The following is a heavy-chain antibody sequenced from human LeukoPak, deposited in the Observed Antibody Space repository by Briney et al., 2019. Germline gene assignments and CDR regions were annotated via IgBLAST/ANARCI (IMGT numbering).Heavy chain of an antibody. Sequence: GGSLILSCAASGFTFSSYDMHWVRQATGKGLECVSAIGTAGDPYYPGSVKGRFTISRENAKYSLYLQMNSLRAGDTAVYYCARASRLNFDKYYFYYWGQGTLVTVSS. CDR1: GFTFSSYD. J-gene: IGHJ4*02. CDR3: ARASRLNFDKYYFYY. CDR2: IGTAGDP. D-gene: IGHD3-9*01. V-gene: IGHV3-13*05.